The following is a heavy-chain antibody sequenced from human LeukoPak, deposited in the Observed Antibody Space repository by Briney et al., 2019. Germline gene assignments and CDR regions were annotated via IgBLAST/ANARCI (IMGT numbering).Heavy chain of an antibody. Sequence: PGGSLRLSCAASRFTFSSYWMSWVRQAPGKGLEWVANIKQDGSEKYYVDSMKGRFTISRDNAKNSLYLQMNSLRAEDTAVYYCARDGGSSWYYYYYGMDVWGQGTTVTVSS. CDR2: IKQDGSEK. J-gene: IGHJ6*02. D-gene: IGHD6-13*01. V-gene: IGHV3-7*01. CDR1: RFTFSSYW. CDR3: ARDGGSSWYYYYYGMDV.